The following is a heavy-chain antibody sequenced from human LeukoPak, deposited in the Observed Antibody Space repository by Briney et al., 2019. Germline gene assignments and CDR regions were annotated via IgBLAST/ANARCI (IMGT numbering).Heavy chain of an antibody. CDR2: INPSGGST. J-gene: IGHJ6*02. V-gene: IGHV1-46*01. CDR3: ARNIVVVPAAEIYYYYYGMDV. D-gene: IGHD2-2*01. Sequence: GASVTVSCKASGYTFTSYYMHWVRQAPGQGLEWMGIINPSGGSTSYAQKFQGRVTMTRDTSMSTVYMELSSLRSEDTAVYYCARNIVVVPAAEIYYYYYGMDVWGQGTTVTVSS. CDR1: GYTFTSYY.